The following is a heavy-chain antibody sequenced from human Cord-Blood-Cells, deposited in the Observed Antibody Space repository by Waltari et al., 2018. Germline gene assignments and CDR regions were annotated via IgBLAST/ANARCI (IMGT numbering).Heavy chain of an antibody. CDR3: ARDLTSAAGDY. CDR2: IIPIFGTA. Sequence: QVQLVQSGAEVKKPGSSVKGPCKASGVTFRSHAISWGRQAPGQGLEWMGGIIPIFGTANYAQKFQGRVTITADESTSTAYMELSSLRSEDTAVYYCARDLTSAAGDYWGQGTLVTVSS. CDR1: GVTFRSHA. V-gene: IGHV1-69*01. J-gene: IGHJ4*02. D-gene: IGHD6-13*01.